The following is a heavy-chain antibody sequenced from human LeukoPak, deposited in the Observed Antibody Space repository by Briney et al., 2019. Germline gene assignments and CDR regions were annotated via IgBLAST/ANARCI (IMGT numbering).Heavy chain of an antibody. V-gene: IGHV3-23*01. D-gene: IGHD6-13*01. CDR1: GFTFSNYG. Sequence: PGGSLRLSCTASGFTFSNYGMNWVRQAPGKGLEWVSAISGSGGSTYYADSVEGRFTISRDNSKNTLYLQMNSLRAEDTAVYYCAKDRGIAAAGSFDYWGQGTLVTVSS. J-gene: IGHJ4*02. CDR3: AKDRGIAAAGSFDY. CDR2: ISGSGGST.